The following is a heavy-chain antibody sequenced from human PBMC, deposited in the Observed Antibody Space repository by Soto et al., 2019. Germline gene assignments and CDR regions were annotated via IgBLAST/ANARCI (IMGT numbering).Heavy chain of an antibody. CDR1: GVGFASNS. V-gene: IGHV1-69*13. CDR3: ARYRHCSGDRCHSYSIMDV. D-gene: IGHD2-15*01. Sequence: SVEVTCEGSGVGFASNSRRWVRQAPGQGLEGMGGFNPILKTADHAQTYQGRVTNTADESTSTAYMEPSSLRSDDTAVYFCARYRHCSGDRCHSYSIMDVRGQGTTVTVSS. J-gene: IGHJ6*02. CDR2: FNPILKTA.